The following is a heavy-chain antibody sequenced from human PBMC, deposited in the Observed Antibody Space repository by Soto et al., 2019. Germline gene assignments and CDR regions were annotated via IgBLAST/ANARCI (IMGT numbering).Heavy chain of an antibody. Sequence: QVQLVQSGAEVKKPGSSVKVSCKASGGTFSSYAISWVRQAPGQGLEWMGGSIPIFGTANYAQKFQGRVTITADESTTTAYIELSSLRSEDTAVYYCARGPSIVVVTAKYFDLCGRGTLVTFSS. V-gene: IGHV1-69*12. J-gene: IGHJ2*01. CDR3: ARGPSIVVVTAKYFDL. CDR1: GGTFSSYA. CDR2: SIPIFGTA. D-gene: IGHD2-21*02.